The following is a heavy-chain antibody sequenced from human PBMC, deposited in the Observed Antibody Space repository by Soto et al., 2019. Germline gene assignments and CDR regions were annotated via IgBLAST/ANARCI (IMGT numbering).Heavy chain of an antibody. Sequence: PSETLSLTCAVYGGCFSGYYWSWIRQPPGKGLEWIGEINHSGSTNYNPSLKSRVTISVDTSKNQFSLKLSSVTAADTAVYYCARGGVAVAGTLGYWGQGTLVTVSS. CDR2: INHSGST. CDR1: GGCFSGYY. J-gene: IGHJ4*02. D-gene: IGHD6-19*01. V-gene: IGHV4-34*01. CDR3: ARGGVAVAGTLGY.